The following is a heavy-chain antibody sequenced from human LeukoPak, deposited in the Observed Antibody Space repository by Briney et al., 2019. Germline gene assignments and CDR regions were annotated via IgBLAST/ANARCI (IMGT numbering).Heavy chain of an antibody. V-gene: IGHV3-48*03. CDR1: GFTFSSYA. J-gene: IGHJ4*02. Sequence: GGSLRLSCAASGFTFSSYAMTWVRQAPGKGLEWVSYISSSGSTIYYADSVKGRFTISRDNAKNSLYLQMNSLRAEDTAVYYCARDTPTCSGGSCPTRTFDYWGQGTLVTVSS. CDR3: ARDTPTCSGGSCPTRTFDY. D-gene: IGHD2-15*01. CDR2: ISSSGSTI.